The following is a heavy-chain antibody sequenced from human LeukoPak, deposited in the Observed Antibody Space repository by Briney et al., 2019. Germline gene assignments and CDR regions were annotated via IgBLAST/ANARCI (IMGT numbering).Heavy chain of an antibody. CDR3: ATHCSGTNCHRDY. D-gene: IGHD2-2*01. CDR1: GFTFSSSA. J-gene: IGHJ4*02. CDR2: IQSDGSYK. V-gene: IGHV3-30*02. Sequence: PGGSLGLPRAASGFTFSSSAMHWVRQAPGKGLECVAFIQSDGSYKHYSDSVKGRFTISRDNSKNTLYLEMNSLRVVDTGVYYCATHCSGTNCHRDYWGQGPLVTVSS.